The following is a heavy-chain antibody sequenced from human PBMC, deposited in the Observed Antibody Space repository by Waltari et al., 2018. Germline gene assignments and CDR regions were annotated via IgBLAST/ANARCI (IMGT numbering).Heavy chain of an antibody. D-gene: IGHD4-17*01. CDR1: GFTFSTYG. CDR2: ILYDGSKK. CDR3: ARDRDGDGYFDY. J-gene: IGHJ4*02. V-gene: IGHV3-33*05. Sequence: QVQLVESGGGVVQPGRSLRLSCAASGFTFSTYGMSWVRQAPGKGLEWVAVILYDGSKKYYADPVKGRFTISRDNSKNTLYLQMNSLRAEDTAIYYCARDRDGDGYFDYWGQGTLVTVSS.